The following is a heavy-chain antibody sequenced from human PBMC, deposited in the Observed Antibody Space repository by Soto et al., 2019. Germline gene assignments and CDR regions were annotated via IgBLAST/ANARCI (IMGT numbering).Heavy chain of an antibody. Sequence: QLQLQESGPGLVTPSETLSLTCTVSGGSISSSDYHWGWIRQPPGKGLEWIGAIYYGGSAYYNPSLRSRVIMPVNTSMTQFSLQLAAVTSTDTAVFYCVRHVTTGTYRGFLDYWGQGTLVTVSS. CDR3: VRHVTTGTYRGFLDY. D-gene: IGHD3-16*02. CDR2: IYYGGSA. CDR1: GGSISSSDYH. J-gene: IGHJ4*02. V-gene: IGHV4-39*01.